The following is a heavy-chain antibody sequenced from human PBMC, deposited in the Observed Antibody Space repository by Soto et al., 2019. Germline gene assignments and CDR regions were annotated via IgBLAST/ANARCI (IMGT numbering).Heavy chain of an antibody. CDR1: GFTFNSYA. CDR2: ISSRSSHI. J-gene: IGHJ4*02. V-gene: IGHV3-21*01. D-gene: IGHD1-26*01. CDR3: ARDPDAEYSGSYYTPRSLDF. Sequence: GGSLRLSCAASGFTFNSYAMNWVRQAPGKGLEWVSCISSRSSHIHYAESVKGRFTISRDNAKNSLYLEMNGLRAEDTAVYYCARDPDAEYSGSYYTPRSLDFWGQGTLVTVSS.